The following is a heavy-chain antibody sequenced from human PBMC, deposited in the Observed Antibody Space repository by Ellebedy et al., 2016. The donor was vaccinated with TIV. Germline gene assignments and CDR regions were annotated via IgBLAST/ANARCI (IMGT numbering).Heavy chain of an antibody. D-gene: IGHD6-19*01. V-gene: IGHV3-30*02. Sequence: PGGSLRLSCAASGFTFSSYGMHWVRQAPGKGLEWVAFIRYDGSNKYYADSVKGRFTISRDNSKNTLYLQMNSLRAEDTAVYYCAKESGNIAVAGRTFDYWGQGTLVTVSS. CDR1: GFTFSSYG. CDR2: IRYDGSNK. J-gene: IGHJ4*02. CDR3: AKESGNIAVAGRTFDY.